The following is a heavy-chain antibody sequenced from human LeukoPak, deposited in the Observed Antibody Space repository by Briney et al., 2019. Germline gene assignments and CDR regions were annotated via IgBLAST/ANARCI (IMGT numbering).Heavy chain of an antibody. Sequence: PSETLSLTCTVSGGSVGSGSYYWSWIRQPPGKGLEWIGYIYYSGSTNYNPSLKSRVTISVDASKNQFSLKLSSVTAADTAVYYCARDGEIKFDPWGQGTLVTVSS. CDR3: ARDGEIKFDP. D-gene: IGHD4-17*01. CDR2: IYYSGST. V-gene: IGHV4-61*01. CDR1: GGSVGSGSYY. J-gene: IGHJ5*02.